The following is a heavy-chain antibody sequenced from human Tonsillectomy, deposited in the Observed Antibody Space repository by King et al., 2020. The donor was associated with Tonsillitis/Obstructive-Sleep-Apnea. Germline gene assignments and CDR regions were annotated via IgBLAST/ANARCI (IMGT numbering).Heavy chain of an antibody. J-gene: IGHJ3*02. CDR1: GGSISSYY. CDR2: IYYSGGT. D-gene: IGHD2-8*01. CDR3: AREGAVMNAFDI. Sequence: QLQESGPGLVKPSETLSLTCTVSGGSISSYYWSWIRQPSGKGLEWLGYIYYSGGTKYNPSLKSRVTISVDTSKNQFSLKLSSGTAADTPVYYCAREGAVMNAFDIWGQGTMVTVSS. V-gene: IGHV4-59*01.